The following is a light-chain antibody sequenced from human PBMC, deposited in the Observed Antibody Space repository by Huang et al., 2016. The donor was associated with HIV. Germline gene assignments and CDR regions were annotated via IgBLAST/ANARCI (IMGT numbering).Light chain of an antibody. CDR1: QSAGSY. Sequence: EIILTQSPATLSLSPGERATLSCRASQSAGSYLAWYQQKPGQAPRLLLYDASNRATGIPARFSGGGSGTDFTRTIRGLEPDDFAVYFCQQRSNRTPTTFGQGTKVE. J-gene: IGKJ1*01. CDR2: DAS. V-gene: IGKV3-11*01. CDR3: QQRSNRTPTT.